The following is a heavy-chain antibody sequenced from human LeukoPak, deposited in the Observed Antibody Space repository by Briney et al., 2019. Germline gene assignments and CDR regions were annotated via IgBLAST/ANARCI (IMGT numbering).Heavy chain of an antibody. D-gene: IGHD4-11*01. V-gene: IGHV5-51*01. CDR2: IYPGDSDT. CDR3: ARQSDSNYPPRGYYYYMDV. J-gene: IGHJ6*03. Sequence: GESLKISCKGSGYSFTSYWIGWVRQMPGKGLEWMGIIYPGDSDTRHSPSFQGQVTISADKSISTAYLQWSSLKASDTAMYYCARQSDSNYPPRGYYYYMDVWGKGTTVTVSS. CDR1: GYSFTSYW.